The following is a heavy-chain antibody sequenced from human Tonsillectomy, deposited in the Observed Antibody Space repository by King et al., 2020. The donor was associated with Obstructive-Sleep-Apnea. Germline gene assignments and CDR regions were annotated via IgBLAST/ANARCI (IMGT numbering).Heavy chain of an antibody. Sequence: QLQESGPGLVKPSGTLSLTCAVSGASIGSSDWWIWVRQPPGKGLEWIGEIYHSGLTNYNPSLKSRLIISVDKAKNQFSLRLSSVTAADTAVYYCARDQGHDDEGMTTNSLDYWGQGTLVTVSS. V-gene: IGHV4-4*02. CDR2: IYHSGLT. J-gene: IGHJ4*02. D-gene: IGHD5-24*01. CDR3: ARDQGHDDEGMTTNSLDY. CDR1: GASIGSSDW.